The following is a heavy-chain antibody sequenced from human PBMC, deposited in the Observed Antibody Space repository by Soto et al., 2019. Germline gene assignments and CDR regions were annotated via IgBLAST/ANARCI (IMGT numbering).Heavy chain of an antibody. J-gene: IGHJ4*02. D-gene: IGHD7-27*01. CDR1: GFTFSDYD. Sequence: GSLRLSCAASGFTFSDYDMHWVRQARGKGLEWVSSIGHAGDTYSGDSVKGRFTISRENAKNTFHLQMNSLRAGDTAVYYCAALGAQIYWGQGALVTAPQ. CDR2: IGHAGDT. V-gene: IGHV3-13*01. CDR3: AALGAQIY.